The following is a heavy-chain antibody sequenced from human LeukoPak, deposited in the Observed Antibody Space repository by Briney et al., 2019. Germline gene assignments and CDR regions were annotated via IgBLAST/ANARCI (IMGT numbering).Heavy chain of an antibody. CDR3: ARDYGDYEGYFDY. CDR1: GFTFSSYW. CDR2: IKQDGSEK. J-gene: IGHJ4*02. D-gene: IGHD4-17*01. V-gene: IGHV3-7*01. Sequence: GGSLRLSCAASGFTFSSYWMSWVRQAPGKGLEWVANIKQDGSEKYYVDSVKGRFTISRDNAKNSLYLQMKSLRAEDTAVYYCARDYGDYEGYFDYWGQGTLVTVSS.